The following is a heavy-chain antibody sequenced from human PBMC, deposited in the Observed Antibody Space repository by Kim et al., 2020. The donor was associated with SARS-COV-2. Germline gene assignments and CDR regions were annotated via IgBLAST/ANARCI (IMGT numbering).Heavy chain of an antibody. V-gene: IGHV4-39*07. J-gene: IGHJ4*02. D-gene: IGHD3-22*01. CDR3: ARELQDYDSSGPSDS. Sequence: PSLKSLVTISVDTAKNQFSLKLGSVTAADTAVYYCARELQDYDSSGPSDSWGQGTLVTVSS.